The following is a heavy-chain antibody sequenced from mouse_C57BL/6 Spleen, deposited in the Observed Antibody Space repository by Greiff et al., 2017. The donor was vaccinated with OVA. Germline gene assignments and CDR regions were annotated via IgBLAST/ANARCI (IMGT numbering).Heavy chain of an antibody. J-gene: IGHJ2*01. CDR2: IDPSDSYT. CDR3: ALIYYYGSSYPSFDY. V-gene: IGHV1-50*01. D-gene: IGHD1-1*01. Sequence: QVQLQQPGAELVKPGTSVKLSCKASGYTFTSYWMQWVKQRPGQGLEWIGEIDPSDSYTNYNQKFKGKATLTVDTSSSTAYMQLSSLTSEDSAVYYCALIYYYGSSYPSFDYWGQGTTLTVSS. CDR1: GYTFTSYW.